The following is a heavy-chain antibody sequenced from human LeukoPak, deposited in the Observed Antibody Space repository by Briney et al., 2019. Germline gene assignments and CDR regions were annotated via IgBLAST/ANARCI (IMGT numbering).Heavy chain of an antibody. CDR1: GGSISSYF. CDR2: IYYSGST. CDR3: ARGALIVVVPGPPGYSGMDV. D-gene: IGHD2-2*01. J-gene: IGHJ6*02. Sequence: PSETLSLTCTVSGGSISSYFWSWIRQLPGKGLEWIGYIYYSGSTNYNPSLKSRVTISVDTSKNQFSLKLSSVTAADTAVYYCARGALIVVVPGPPGYSGMDVWGQGTTVTVSS. V-gene: IGHV4-59*08.